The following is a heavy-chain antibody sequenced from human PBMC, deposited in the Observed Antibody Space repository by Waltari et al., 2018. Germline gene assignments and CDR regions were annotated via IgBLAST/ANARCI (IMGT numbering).Heavy chain of an antibody. CDR1: GGSISSYY. V-gene: IGHV4-59*01. CDR3: ARVVVGATPYYYYGMDV. D-gene: IGHD1-26*01. CDR2: IYYSGST. Sequence: QVQLQESGPGLVKPSETLSLTCTVSGGSISSYYWSWIRQPPGKGLEWIGYIYYSGSTNYNPSLKSRVTISVDTSKNQFSLKLSSVTAADTAVYYCARVVVGATPYYYYGMDVWGQGTTVTFSS. J-gene: IGHJ6*02.